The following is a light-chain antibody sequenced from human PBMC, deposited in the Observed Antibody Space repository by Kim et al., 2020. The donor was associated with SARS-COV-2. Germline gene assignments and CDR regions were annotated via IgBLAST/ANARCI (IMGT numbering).Light chain of an antibody. CDR3: EAWDDSLNGWV. Sequence: RKRVPLSGSGNTSNIGKNAVNWYQQFPGKAPKLLIYYNDLLPSGVSDRFSGSKSGTSASLAISGLQSEDEADYYCEAWDDSLNGWVFGGGTKLTVL. CDR1: TSNIGKNA. V-gene: IGLV1-36*01. J-gene: IGLJ3*02. CDR2: YND.